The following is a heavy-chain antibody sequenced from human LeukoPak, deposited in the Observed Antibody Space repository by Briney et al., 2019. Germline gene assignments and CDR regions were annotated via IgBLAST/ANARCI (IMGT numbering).Heavy chain of an antibody. CDR2: IYYSGST. V-gene: IGHV4-59*01. CDR1: GGSISSYY. D-gene: IGHD6-6*01. Sequence: SETLSLTCTVSGGSISSYYWSWIRQPPGKGLEWIGYIYYSGSTNYNSSLKSRVTISVDTSKNQFSLKLSSVTAADTAVYYCARDGAEYSMGDAFDIWGQGTMVTVSS. J-gene: IGHJ3*02. CDR3: ARDGAEYSMGDAFDI.